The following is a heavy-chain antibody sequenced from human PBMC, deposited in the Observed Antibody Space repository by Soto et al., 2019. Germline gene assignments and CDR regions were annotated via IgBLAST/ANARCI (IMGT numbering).Heavy chain of an antibody. CDR1: GFTFSSYS. CDR3: ARDLVEGQLVPVVAFDI. D-gene: IGHD6-6*01. V-gene: IGHV3-48*01. Sequence: GGSLRLSCAASGFTFSSYSMNWVRQAPGKGLEWVSYISSSSSTIYYADSVKGRFTISRDNAKNSLYLQMNSLRAEDTAVYYCARDLVEGQLVPVVAFDIWGQGTMVTVSS. J-gene: IGHJ3*02. CDR2: ISSSSSTI.